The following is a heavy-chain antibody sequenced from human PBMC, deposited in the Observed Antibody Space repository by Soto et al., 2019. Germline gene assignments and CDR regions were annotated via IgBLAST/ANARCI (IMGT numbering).Heavy chain of an antibody. J-gene: IGHJ5*02. CDR1: GYTFTGYA. CDR3: AIGSAAST. CDR2: INAGNGHT. D-gene: IGHD2-2*01. V-gene: IGHV1-3*01. Sequence: ASMKVSCKASGYTFTGYAIHWVRPAPGQRLEWMGWINAGNGHTKYSQKFQGRVTITRDTSASTAYMELSSLRSEDTALYYCAIGSAASTWGKGTLVTVSS.